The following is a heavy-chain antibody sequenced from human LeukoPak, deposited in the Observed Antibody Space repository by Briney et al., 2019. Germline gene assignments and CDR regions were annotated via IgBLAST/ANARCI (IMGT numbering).Heavy chain of an antibody. V-gene: IGHV1-69*13. CDR3: ARVNCGGDCYSDRGAFDI. CDR2: IIPIFGTE. D-gene: IGHD2-21*02. Sequence: ASVKVSCKASGYTFTGYYMHWVRQAPGQGLEWMGGIIPIFGTENYAQKFQGRVTITADESKSTAYMELSSVRSKDTAVYYCARVNCGGDCYSDRGAFDIWGQGTMVTVSS. CDR1: GYTFTGYY. J-gene: IGHJ3*02.